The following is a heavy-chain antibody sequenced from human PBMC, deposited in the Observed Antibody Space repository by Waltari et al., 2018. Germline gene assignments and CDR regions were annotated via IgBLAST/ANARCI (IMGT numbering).Heavy chain of an antibody. D-gene: IGHD3-10*01. CDR3: ARHYYGSGSYYNTLDY. Sequence: QVQLQESGPGLVKPSETLSLTCTVSGGSISSHYWSWIRQPPGKGLEWIGYIYYSGSTNYNPSLKSRVTISLDTSKNQFSLKLSSVTAADTAVYYCARHYYGSGSYYNTLDYWGQGTLVTVSS. CDR1: GGSISSHY. J-gene: IGHJ4*02. CDR2: IYYSGST. V-gene: IGHV4-59*11.